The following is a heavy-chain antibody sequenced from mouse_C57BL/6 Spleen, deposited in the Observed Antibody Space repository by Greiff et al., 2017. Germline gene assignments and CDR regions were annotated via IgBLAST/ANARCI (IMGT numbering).Heavy chain of an antibody. CDR2: IYPGSGST. Sequence: QVQLQQSGAELVKPGASVKMSCKASGYTFTSYWITWVKQRPGQGLEWIGDIYPGSGSTNYNEKFKSKATLTVDTSSSTAYMQLSSLTSEDSAVYYCAKGAFITTVVATGAMDYWGQGTSVTVSS. CDR1: GYTFTSYW. V-gene: IGHV1-55*01. D-gene: IGHD1-1*01. CDR3: AKGAFITTVVATGAMDY. J-gene: IGHJ4*01.